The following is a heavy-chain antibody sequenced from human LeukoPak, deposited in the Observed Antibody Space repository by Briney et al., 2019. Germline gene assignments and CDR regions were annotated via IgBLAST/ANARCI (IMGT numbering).Heavy chain of an antibody. V-gene: IGHV3-48*03. Sequence: GGSLRLSCAASGFTFSTYEMNWVRQAPGRGLEWVSYISSSSSTIYYADSVKGRFTISRDNAKNSLYLQMNSLRAEDTALYYCAKDMMAIVGGTTSAFDMWGQGTMVTVSS. CDR1: GFTFSTYE. J-gene: IGHJ3*02. CDR3: AKDMMAIVGGTTSAFDM. CDR2: ISSSSSTI. D-gene: IGHD1-26*01.